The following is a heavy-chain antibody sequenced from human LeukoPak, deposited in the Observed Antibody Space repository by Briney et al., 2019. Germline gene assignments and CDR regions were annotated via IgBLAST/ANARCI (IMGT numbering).Heavy chain of an antibody. CDR3: ARDPFGVDYH. J-gene: IGHJ5*02. Sequence: PGGSLRLSCTASGFSINSNYMSWVRQAPGKGLEWVAVISYDGSNEYYADSVKGRFTISRDNSKNTLYLQMNSLRAEDTAVYYCARDPFGVDYHWGQGTLVTVSS. CDR2: ISYDGSNE. D-gene: IGHD3-16*01. V-gene: IGHV3-30-3*01. CDR1: GFSINSNY.